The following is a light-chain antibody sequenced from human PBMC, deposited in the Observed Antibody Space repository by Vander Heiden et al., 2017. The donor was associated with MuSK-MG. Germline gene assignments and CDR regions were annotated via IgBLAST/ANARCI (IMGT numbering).Light chain of an antibody. CDR2: EGS. CDR3: RQRVQLPTT. J-gene: IGKJ1*01. CDR1: QSLLFSDGTTY. V-gene: IGKV2D-29*02. Sequence: DIVMTQTPLSLSVTPGQPASISCKSSQSLLFSDGTTYLFWYLQKPGQSPQLLINEGSNRGSGVPDRFSGRGSGTDFTLKISRVEAEDVGVYYCRQRVQLPTTFGQGT.